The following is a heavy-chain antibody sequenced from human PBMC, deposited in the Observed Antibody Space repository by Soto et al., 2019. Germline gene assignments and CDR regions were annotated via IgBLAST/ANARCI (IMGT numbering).Heavy chain of an antibody. Sequence: SETLSLTCLVSGDSIKTNYWWAWVRQPPGQGLEWIGEIYHSGSAIYTPSLKSRVTISVDTSKNQFSLKLNSMTAADTAVYYCARHNYGSGSTYFDYWGQGTLVTVSS. CDR1: GDSIKTNYW. CDR3: ARHNYGSGSTYFDY. D-gene: IGHD3-10*01. CDR2: IYHSGSA. V-gene: IGHV4-4*02. J-gene: IGHJ4*02.